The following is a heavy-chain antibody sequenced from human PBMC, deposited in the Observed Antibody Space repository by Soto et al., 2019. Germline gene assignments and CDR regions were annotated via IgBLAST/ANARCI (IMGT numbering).Heavy chain of an antibody. J-gene: IGHJ6*02. Sequence: GESLKISCEASGYMFPIYHISWVRQMPGKGLEWMGIIYPGDLDTRYSPSFQGQVTISADKSISTAYLQWSSLKASDTAMYYCGRHPHGDYDVMDVWVQGTTVTVSS. CDR2: IYPGDLDT. CDR1: GYMFPIYH. D-gene: IGHD4-17*01. V-gene: IGHV5-51*01. CDR3: GRHPHGDYDVMDV.